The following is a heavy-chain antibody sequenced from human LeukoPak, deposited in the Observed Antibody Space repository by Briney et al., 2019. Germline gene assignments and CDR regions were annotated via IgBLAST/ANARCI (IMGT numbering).Heavy chain of an antibody. CDR1: ESIFDNYA. V-gene: IGHV3-30*04. J-gene: IGHJ4*02. D-gene: IGHD4-17*01. CDR2: IIYDGSKQ. CDR3: ARDKFPYVDYAGYIDY. Sequence: GGSLRLSCVASESIFDNYAMHWVRQAPGKGLEWVAVIIYDGSKQYFGDSVKGRFTISRDSSKRTLYLHMNSLRPEDTAVYYCARDKFPYVDYAGYIDYWGQGTLVTVSS.